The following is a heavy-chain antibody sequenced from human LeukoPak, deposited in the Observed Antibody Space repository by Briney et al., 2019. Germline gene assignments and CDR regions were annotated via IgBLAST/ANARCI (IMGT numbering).Heavy chain of an antibody. CDR1: GYSFTGYY. CDR3: ARDQGVYYCSSTTCSGGAFDF. J-gene: IGHJ3*01. Sequence: GASVKVSCKASGYSFTGYYLNWVRQAPGQGLEWMGWINADRGDTKYAQTFQGRVTVTRDTSISTAYMEMSSLMCDELAVYFCARDQGVYYCSSTTCSGGAFDFWGKGTMVTVSS. V-gene: IGHV1-2*02. CDR2: INADRGDT. D-gene: IGHD2-2*01.